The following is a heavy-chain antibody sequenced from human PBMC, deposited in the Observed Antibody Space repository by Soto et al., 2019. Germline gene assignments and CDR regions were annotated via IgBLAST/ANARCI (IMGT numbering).Heavy chain of an antibody. CDR1: GFTFSSSA. Sequence: EVQLLESGGGLVQRGGSLRLSCAASGFTFSSSAMSWVRQAPGKGLEWVSAISGSGGSTYYADSVKGRFTISRDNSKNTLYLPMTSLRSEDTAVYSCAKDSPFYQRPYYGGQGTLGTVSS. D-gene: IGHD2-2*01. CDR2: ISGSGGST. V-gene: IGHV3-23*01. CDR3: AKDSPFYQRPYY. J-gene: IGHJ4*02.